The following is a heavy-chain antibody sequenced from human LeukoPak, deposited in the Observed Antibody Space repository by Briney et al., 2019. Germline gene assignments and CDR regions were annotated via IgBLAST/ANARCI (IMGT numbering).Heavy chain of an antibody. CDR1: GFTFSSYG. V-gene: IGHV3-30*03. CDR3: ARDRHNYDSSKTTFDY. CDR2: ISYDGSNK. D-gene: IGHD3-22*01. Sequence: PGGSLRLSCAASGFTFSSYGMHWVRQAPGKGLEWVAVISYDGSNKYYADSVKGRFTISRDNSKNTLYLQMNSLRAEDTAVYYCARDRHNYDSSKTTFDYWGQGTLVTVSS. J-gene: IGHJ4*02.